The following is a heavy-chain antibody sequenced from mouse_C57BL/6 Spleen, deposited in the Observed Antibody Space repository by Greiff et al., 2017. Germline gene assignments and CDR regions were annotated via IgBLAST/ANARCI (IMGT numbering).Heavy chain of an antibody. Sequence: VKLQQPGAELVKPGASVKMSCKASGYTFTSYWITWVKQRPGQGLEWIGDIYPGSGSTNYNEKFKSKATLTVDTSSSTAYMQLSSLTSEDSAVYYCAREGAYGNYFDYWGQGTTLTVSS. CDR2: IYPGSGST. CDR1: GYTFTSYW. J-gene: IGHJ2*01. CDR3: AREGAYGNYFDY. V-gene: IGHV1-55*01. D-gene: IGHD2-1*01.